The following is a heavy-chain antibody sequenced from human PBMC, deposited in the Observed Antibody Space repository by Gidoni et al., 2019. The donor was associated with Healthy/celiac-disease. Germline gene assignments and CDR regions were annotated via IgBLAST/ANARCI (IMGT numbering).Heavy chain of an antibody. J-gene: IGHJ6*02. Sequence: EVQLLESGGGLVQPGGSLRLSCAASGFTFSSYAMSWVRQAPGKGLEWVSAISGSGGSTYYADSVKGRFTISRDNSKNTLYLQMNSLRAEDTAVYYCAKDVAATVTPYYYYGMDVWGQGTTVTVSS. D-gene: IGHD2-15*01. CDR1: GFTFSSYA. V-gene: IGHV3-23*01. CDR2: ISGSGGST. CDR3: AKDVAATVTPYYYYGMDV.